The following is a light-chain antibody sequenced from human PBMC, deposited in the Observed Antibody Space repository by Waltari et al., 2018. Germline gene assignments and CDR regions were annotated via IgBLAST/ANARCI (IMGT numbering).Light chain of an antibody. V-gene: IGLV4-69*02. CDR2: VNSDGSH. CDR3: ETGGHGTWV. Sequence: QLVLTQSLSASSSLGASVKLTCTLASGHSTNIVAWLQQHPEKGPRYLMKVNSDGSHTKGDDIPDRFSGSSSGAERYLTISSVQSEDEADYYCETGGHGTWVFGGGTKLTVL. CDR1: SGHSTNI. J-gene: IGLJ3*02.